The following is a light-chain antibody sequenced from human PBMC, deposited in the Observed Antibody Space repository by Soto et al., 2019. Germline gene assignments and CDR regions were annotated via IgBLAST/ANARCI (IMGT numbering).Light chain of an antibody. J-gene: IGKJ1*01. CDR3: QDYGTSWT. Sequence: IVMTQSPATLSVSPGEWASLSCRASQSVRSNLAWYQQRPGQAPRLLIYAASTRATGIPARFSGSGSGTDFTLTISSLEPEDFAVYYRQDYGTSWTFGQGTKVDI. V-gene: IGKV3-15*01. CDR1: QSVRSN. CDR2: AAS.